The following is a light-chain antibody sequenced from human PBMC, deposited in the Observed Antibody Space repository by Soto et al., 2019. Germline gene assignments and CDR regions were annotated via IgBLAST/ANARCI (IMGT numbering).Light chain of an antibody. V-gene: IGKV3-15*01. CDR1: QSVSSN. CDR3: QHYNNLPRT. CDR2: GAS. Sequence: EIVMTQSPATLSLSPGERATLSCRASQSVSSNLAWYQQKPGQAPRLLIYGASTRATGIPARFSGSGSGTEFTLTISSLQSEDFAVYYCQHYNNLPRTFGQGTKLEIK. J-gene: IGKJ1*01.